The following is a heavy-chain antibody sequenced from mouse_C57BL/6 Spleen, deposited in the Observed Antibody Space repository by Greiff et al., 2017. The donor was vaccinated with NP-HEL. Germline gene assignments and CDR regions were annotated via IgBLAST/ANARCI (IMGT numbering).Heavy chain of an antibody. CDR1: GFNIKNTY. J-gene: IGHJ1*03. D-gene: IGHD1-1*01. Sequence: VQLQQSVAELVRPGASVKFSCTASGFNIKNTYMHWVKQRPEQGLEWIGRIDPANGNTKYAPKFQGKATITADTSSNTAYLPLRRLTAEDTAIYYGARRGSSYWDCGVRGTGTTVTVAS. CDR2: IDPANGNT. CDR3: ARRGSSYWDCGV. V-gene: IGHV14-3*01.